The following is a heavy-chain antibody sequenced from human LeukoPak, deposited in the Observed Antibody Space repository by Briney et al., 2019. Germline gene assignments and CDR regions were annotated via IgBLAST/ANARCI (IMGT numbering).Heavy chain of an antibody. CDR2: INADGSST. V-gene: IGHV3-74*01. CDR3: ARAGYGDPHFDF. D-gene: IGHD4-17*01. CDR1: GFTFISYW. J-gene: IGHJ4*02. Sequence: GGSLRLSCAASGFTFISYWMHWVRQDPGKGLVWVSRINADGSSTGYAASVKGRFTISRDNAKNTLYLQMNSLRAEDTAAYYCARAGYGDPHFDFWGQGTLVTVSS.